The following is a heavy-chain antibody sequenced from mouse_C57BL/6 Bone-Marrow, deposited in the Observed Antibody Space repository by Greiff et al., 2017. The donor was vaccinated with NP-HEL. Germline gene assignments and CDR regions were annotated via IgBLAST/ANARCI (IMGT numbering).Heavy chain of an antibody. CDR2: ISSGSSTI. D-gene: IGHD2-2*01. CDR3: ARLEVTTYYAMDY. Sequence: EVQLVESGGGLVKPGGSLKLSCAASGFTFSDYGMHWVRQAPEKGLEWVAYISSGSSTIYYADTVKGRVTISRDNAKNTLFLQMTSLRSEDTAMYYCARLEVTTYYAMDYWGQGTSVTVSS. V-gene: IGHV5-17*01. CDR1: GFTFSDYG. J-gene: IGHJ4*01.